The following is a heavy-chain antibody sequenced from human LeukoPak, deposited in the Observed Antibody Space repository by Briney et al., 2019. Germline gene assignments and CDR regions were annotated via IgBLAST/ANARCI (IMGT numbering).Heavy chain of an antibody. D-gene: IGHD4-23*01. CDR1: GGSISSSNW. J-gene: IGHJ4*02. CDR2: IYHSGST. CDR3: ARVILGYGGNSGPLFDY. V-gene: IGHV4-4*02. Sequence: KASETLSLTCAVSGGSISSSNWWSWVRQPPGKGLEWIGEIYHSGSTNYNPSLKSRVTISVDKSKNQFSLKLSSVTAADTAVYYCARVILGYGGNSGPLFDYWGQGTLVTVSS.